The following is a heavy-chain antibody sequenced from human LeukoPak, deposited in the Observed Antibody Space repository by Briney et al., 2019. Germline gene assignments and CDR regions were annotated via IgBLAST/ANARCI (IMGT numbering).Heavy chain of an antibody. CDR2: IWYDGSNK. V-gene: IGHV3-33*01. CDR1: GFTFSSYG. D-gene: IGHD6-6*01. Sequence: PGRSLRLSCAASGFTFSSYGMHWVRQAPGKGLEWVAVIWYDGSNKYYADFVKGRFAISRDNSKNTLYLQMNSLRAEDTAVYYCARGQPSIAARSPPFWYYYYGMDVWGQGTTVTVSS. J-gene: IGHJ6*02. CDR3: ARGQPSIAARSPPFWYYYYGMDV.